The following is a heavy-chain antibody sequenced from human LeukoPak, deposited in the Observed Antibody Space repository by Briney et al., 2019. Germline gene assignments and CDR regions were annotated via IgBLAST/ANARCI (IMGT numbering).Heavy chain of an antibody. J-gene: IGHJ4*02. CDR1: GFTVSSNY. D-gene: IGHD6-13*01. CDR2: IYSGGST. CDR3: ARGGASSSWYFTPYFDY. V-gene: IGHV3-53*01. Sequence: PGGSLRLSCAASGFTVSSNYMSWVRQAPGKGLEWVSAIYSGGSTYYADSVKGRFTISRDNSKNTLYLQMNSLRAEDTAVYYCARGGASSSWYFTPYFDYWGQGTLVTVSS.